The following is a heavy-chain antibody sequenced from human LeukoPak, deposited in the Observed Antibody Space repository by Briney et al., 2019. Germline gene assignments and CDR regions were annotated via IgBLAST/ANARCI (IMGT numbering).Heavy chain of an antibody. V-gene: IGHV1-69*04. D-gene: IGHD3-10*01. J-gene: IGHJ3*02. CDR2: IIPILGIA. CDR3: ARDRNTMVRGENAFDI. Sequence: GASVKVSCKASGGTFSSYAISWVRQAPGQGLEWMGRIIPILGIANYAQKFQGRVAITADKSTSTAYMELRSLRSDDTAVYYCARDRNTMVRGENAFDIWGQGTMVTVSS. CDR1: GGTFSSYA.